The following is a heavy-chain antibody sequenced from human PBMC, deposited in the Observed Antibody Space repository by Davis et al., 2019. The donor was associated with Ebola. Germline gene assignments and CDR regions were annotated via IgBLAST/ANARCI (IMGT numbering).Heavy chain of an antibody. Sequence: GGSLRLSCAASGFTFSSYSMNWVRQAPGKGLEWVSSISSSSSYIYYADSVKGRFTVSRDNSKNTLYLQMSGLRTEDTAVYRCAKMHDYADNWFFDLWGRGTLVTVSS. CDR3: AKMHDYADNWFFDL. V-gene: IGHV3-21*01. CDR1: GFTFSSYS. D-gene: IGHD4-17*01. J-gene: IGHJ2*01. CDR2: ISSSSSYI.